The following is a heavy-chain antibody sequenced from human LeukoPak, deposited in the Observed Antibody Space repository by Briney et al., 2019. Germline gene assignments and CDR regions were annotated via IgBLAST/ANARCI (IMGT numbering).Heavy chain of an antibody. CDR3: AKAAGIAVVGWNAFDI. D-gene: IGHD6-19*01. CDR2: ISGSGGST. J-gene: IGHJ3*02. CDR1: GFTFSSYA. V-gene: IGHV3-23*01. Sequence: GGSLRLSCAASGFTFSSYAMSWVRQAPGKGLEWVSAISGSGGSTYYADSVKGRFTISRDNSKNTLYLQMNSLRAEDTAVYYCAKAAGIAVVGWNAFDIWGQGTMVTVSS.